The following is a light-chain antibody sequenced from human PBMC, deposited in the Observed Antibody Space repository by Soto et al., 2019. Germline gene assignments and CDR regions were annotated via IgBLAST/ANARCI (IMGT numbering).Light chain of an antibody. J-gene: IGKJ5*01. V-gene: IGKV3-20*01. Sequence: EIVLTQSPVTLSLSPGERATLSCRASQSLSNSYFAWYQHKPGQGPRLLIYGTFTRATGIPDRFSGSGSGTDFTLTINRLEPEDFAVYYCQQHETLITFGQGTRLEI. CDR3: QQHETLIT. CDR1: QSLSNSY. CDR2: GTF.